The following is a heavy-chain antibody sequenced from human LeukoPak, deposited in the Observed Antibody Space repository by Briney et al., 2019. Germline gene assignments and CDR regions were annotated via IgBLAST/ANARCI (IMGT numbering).Heavy chain of an antibody. Sequence: TSETLSLTCTVSGGSISSSSYYWGWIRQPPGKGLEWIGSIYCSGSTYYNPSLKSRVTISVDASKNQFSLKLSSVTAADTAVYYCPRHVYDIVVVVAATPGFDPWGQGTLVTVSS. J-gene: IGHJ5*02. CDR1: GGSISSSSYY. CDR2: IYCSGST. V-gene: IGHV4-39*01. D-gene: IGHD2-15*01. CDR3: PRHVYDIVVVVAATPGFDP.